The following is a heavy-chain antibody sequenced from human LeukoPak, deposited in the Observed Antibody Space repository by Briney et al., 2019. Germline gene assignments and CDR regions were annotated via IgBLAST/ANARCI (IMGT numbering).Heavy chain of an antibody. D-gene: IGHD3-16*01. J-gene: IGHJ6*03. CDR2: IYTSGST. CDR3: ARDYYDYVWGSYGHYYYYYYMDV. Sequence: SETLSLTCTVSGGSISRYYWSWIRQPAGKGLEWLGRIYTSGSTNYNPSLKSRVTMSVETSKKQFSLKLRSVTAADTAVYYCARDYYDYVWGSYGHYYYYYYMDVWGKGTTVTISS. CDR1: GGSISRYY. V-gene: IGHV4-4*07.